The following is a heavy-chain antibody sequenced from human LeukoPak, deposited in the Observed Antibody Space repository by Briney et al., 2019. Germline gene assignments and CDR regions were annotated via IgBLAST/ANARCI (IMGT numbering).Heavy chain of an antibody. CDR3: ARGSGYCSSTSCPNWFDP. CDR2: MNPNSGNT. Sequence: ASVKVSCKASGYTFTSYDINWVRQAPGQGLEWMGWMNPNSGNTGYAQKFQGRVTMTRNTSISTAYMELSSLRSEDTAVYYCARGSGYCSSTSCPNWFDPWGQGTLVTVSS. J-gene: IGHJ5*02. V-gene: IGHV1-8*01. D-gene: IGHD2-2*01. CDR1: GYTFTSYD.